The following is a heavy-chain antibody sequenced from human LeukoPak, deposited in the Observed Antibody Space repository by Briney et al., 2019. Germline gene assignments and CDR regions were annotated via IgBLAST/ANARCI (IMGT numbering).Heavy chain of an antibody. CDR1: GFTFSTYS. D-gene: IGHD6-19*01. V-gene: IGHV3-48*01. CDR2: ISDSGAM. Sequence: PGGSLRLSCAASGFTFSTYSMKWVRQAPGKGLEWVSYISDSGAMYYADSVRGRFTISRENAQNSLFLQMNSLRAEDTAVYYCARDGDSSGRGSDYWGQGTLVTVSS. CDR3: ARDGDSSGRGSDY. J-gene: IGHJ4*02.